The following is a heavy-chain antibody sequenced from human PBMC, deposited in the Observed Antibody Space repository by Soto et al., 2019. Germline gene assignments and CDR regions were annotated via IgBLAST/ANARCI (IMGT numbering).Heavy chain of an antibody. CDR2: IIPLFGTA. CDR1: GVTFSSET. D-gene: IGHD3-10*01. Sequence: QVQLVQSGADVKKPGSSVKVSCQASGVTFSSETLGWVRQAPGQGLEWVGGIIPLFGTASYAQKFQGRVTITADESLSTVYMELSSLRSDDTAVYFCATELGENPASPFDAWGQGTLGTVAS. CDR3: ATELGENPASPFDA. J-gene: IGHJ4*02. V-gene: IGHV1-69*01.